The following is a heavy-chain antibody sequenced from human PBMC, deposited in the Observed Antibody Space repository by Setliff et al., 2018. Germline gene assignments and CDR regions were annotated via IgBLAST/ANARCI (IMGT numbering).Heavy chain of an antibody. Sequence: SETLSLTCAVYGGSFSGYSWSWIRQPPGKGLEWIGKINHSGSTNYNPSLKSRVTISIDTSKNQFSLKLSSVTAADTAVYFCARSLGYYYHYVDVWGKGTTVTVSS. CDR1: GGSFSGYS. J-gene: IGHJ6*03. V-gene: IGHV4-34*01. CDR3: ARSLGYYYHYVDV. CDR2: INHSGST.